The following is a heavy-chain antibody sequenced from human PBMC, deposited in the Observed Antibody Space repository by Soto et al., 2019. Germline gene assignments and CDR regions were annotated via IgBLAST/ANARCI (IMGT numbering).Heavy chain of an antibody. J-gene: IGHJ6*02. V-gene: IGHV3-7*03. CDR1: GFTFSRYW. CDR2: IKQDGSEK. Sequence: EVQLVESGGGLVQPGGSLRLSCAASGFTFSRYWLSWVRQAPGKGLEWVANIKQDGSEKYYVDSVKGRFTISRDNATNSLYLQMNSLRAEDTAVYYCAREGRWLQCDYYYYGMDVWGQGTTGNVSS. D-gene: IGHD5-12*01. CDR3: AREGRWLQCDYYYYGMDV.